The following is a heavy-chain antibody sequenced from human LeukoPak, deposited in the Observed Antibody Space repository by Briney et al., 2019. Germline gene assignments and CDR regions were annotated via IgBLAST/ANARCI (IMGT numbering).Heavy chain of an antibody. CDR3: ARTSPRAATFDS. CDR1: GGSISSYY. D-gene: IGHD2-15*01. V-gene: IGHV4-4*07. CDR2: IYPSGST. Sequence: SETLSLTCTVSGGSISSYYWSWIQQPAEKGLEWIGRIYPSGSTNYNPSLKSRVTMSVDTSKNQFSLKLSSVTAADTAVYYCARTSPRAATFDSWGQGTLVTVSS. J-gene: IGHJ4*02.